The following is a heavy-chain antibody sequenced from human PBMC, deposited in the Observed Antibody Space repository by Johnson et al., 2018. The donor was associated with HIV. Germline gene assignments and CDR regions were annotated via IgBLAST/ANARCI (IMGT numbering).Heavy chain of an antibody. D-gene: IGHD6-19*01. CDR3: ARDHGWSRGWLFDAFDI. J-gene: IGHJ3*02. Sequence: QVQLVESGGGLVKPGGSLRLSCVVSGFTFSSYTMHWVRQAPGKGLEWVAVISYDGSNKYFADSVKGRFTISRDNSKNTLYLQMNSLRAEDTAVYYCARDHGWSRGWLFDAFDIWGQGTMVTVSS. CDR2: ISYDGSNK. V-gene: IGHV3-30*04. CDR1: GFTFSSYT.